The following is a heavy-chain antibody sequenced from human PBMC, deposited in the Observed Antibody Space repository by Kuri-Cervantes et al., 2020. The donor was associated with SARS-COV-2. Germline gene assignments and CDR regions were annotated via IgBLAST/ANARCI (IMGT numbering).Heavy chain of an antibody. CDR3: ARGQARYCSSTSCHYYYYGMDV. CDR2: TYYRSKWYN. CDR1: GESVSSNSAA. D-gene: IGHD2-2*01. J-gene: IGHJ6*02. Sequence: SDTLSLTCAISGESVSSNSAAWNWIRQSPSRGLEWLGRTYYRSKWYNDYAVSVKSRITINPDTSKNQFSLKLSSVTAADTAVYYCARGQARYCSSTSCHYYYYGMDVWGQGTTVTVSS. V-gene: IGHV6-1*01.